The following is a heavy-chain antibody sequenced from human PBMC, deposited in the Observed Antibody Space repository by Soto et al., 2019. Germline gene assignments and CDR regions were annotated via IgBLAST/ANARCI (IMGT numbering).Heavy chain of an antibody. CDR1: GFTFSDYY. D-gene: IGHD2-15*01. Sequence: PGGSLRLSCAASGFTFSDYYISWIRQAPGKGLEWVSYMSGSSSTIYYTDSVKGRFTISRDNAKNSLYLQMNSLRAEDTAVYYCARGCGGSCYSSDHNWFDPWGQGTLVTVSS. CDR3: ARGCGGSCYSSDHNWFDP. CDR2: MSGSSSTI. V-gene: IGHV3-11*01. J-gene: IGHJ5*02.